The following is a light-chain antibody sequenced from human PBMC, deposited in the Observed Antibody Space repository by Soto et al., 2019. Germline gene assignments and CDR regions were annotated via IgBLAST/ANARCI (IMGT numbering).Light chain of an antibody. CDR1: QSVSSN. V-gene: IGKV3-20*01. CDR2: GAS. J-gene: IGKJ1*01. Sequence: EIVMAQSPATLSVSPGERATLSCRASQSVSSNLAWYQQKRGRAPRLLIYGASNRATGIPDRFSGSGSGTAFTLTISRLEPEDFAVYYCQQYGSSGTFGQGTKV. CDR3: QQYGSSGT.